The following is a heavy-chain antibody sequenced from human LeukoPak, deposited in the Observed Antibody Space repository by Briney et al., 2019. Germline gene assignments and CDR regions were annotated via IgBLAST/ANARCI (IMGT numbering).Heavy chain of an antibody. D-gene: IGHD6-19*01. CDR1: GFTFSSYA. V-gene: IGHV3-23*01. Sequence: GGSLRLSCAASGFTFSSYAMSWVRQAPGKGLEWVSAISGSGGSTYYADSVKGRFTISRDNSKNTLYLQMNSLRAEDTAVYYCAKPSESIAVAGFFFDYWGQGTLVTVSS. CDR2: ISGSGGST. CDR3: AKPSESIAVAGFFFDY. J-gene: IGHJ4*02.